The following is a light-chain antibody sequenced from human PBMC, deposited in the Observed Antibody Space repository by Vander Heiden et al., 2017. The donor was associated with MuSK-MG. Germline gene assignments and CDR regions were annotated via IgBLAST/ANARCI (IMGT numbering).Light chain of an antibody. CDR3: MQATHWPPST. CDR1: QSLVHANGNTF. J-gene: IGKJ1*01. CDR2: RVC. V-gene: IGKV2-30*02. Sequence: DVVLTQFPLSLPVTPGQPASISCRSSQSLVHANGNTFLRWFQQRPGQAPRRLISRVCERDSGVPDRFSGSGSGTDFTLKISSVEAEDVGVYYCMQATHWPPSTFGPGTRVEIE.